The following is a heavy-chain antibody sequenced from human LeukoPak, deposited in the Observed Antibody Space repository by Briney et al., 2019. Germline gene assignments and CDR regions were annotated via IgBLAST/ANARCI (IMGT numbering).Heavy chain of an antibody. J-gene: IGHJ5*01. CDR1: GYTFTSYD. CDR3: ARVGSSWNWFDS. D-gene: IGHD6-13*01. V-gene: IGHV1-8*01. Sequence: ASVKVSCKASGYTFTSYDINWVRQATGQGLEWMGWMNPNSGNTGYAQKFQGRVTMTRNTSISTAYMELSSLRSEDTAVYYCARVGSSWNWFDSWGQGTLVTVSS. CDR2: MNPNSGNT.